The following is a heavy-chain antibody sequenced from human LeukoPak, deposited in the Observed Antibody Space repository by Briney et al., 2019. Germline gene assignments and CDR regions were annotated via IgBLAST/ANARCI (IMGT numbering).Heavy chain of an antibody. J-gene: IGHJ3*01. D-gene: IGHD6-19*01. Sequence: GGSVRLSCAASGFTFSTYAIYWVRRARGKGLEYVSGISGNGRNTYYGNSVKGRFPISRDNSKNTLYLQMGSLRAEHMRVYYCARVSSSGWYAFDFWGQGTMVTVSS. CDR3: ARVSSSGWYAFDF. CDR1: GFTFSTYA. CDR2: ISGNGRNT. V-gene: IGHV3-64*01.